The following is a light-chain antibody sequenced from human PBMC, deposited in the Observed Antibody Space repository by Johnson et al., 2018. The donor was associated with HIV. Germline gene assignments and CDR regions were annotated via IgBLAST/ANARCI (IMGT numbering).Light chain of an antibody. Sequence: QSVLTQPPSVCAAPRQKVTISCSGSSSNIGKNYVSWYRHLPGTAPKLLIYDNDKRPSGIPDRFSASKSGSSATLGITGLQTGDEADYYCATWDSSLSAYVFGPGTKVTIL. J-gene: IGLJ1*01. CDR3: ATWDSSLSAYV. CDR1: SSNIGKNY. V-gene: IGLV1-51*01. CDR2: DND.